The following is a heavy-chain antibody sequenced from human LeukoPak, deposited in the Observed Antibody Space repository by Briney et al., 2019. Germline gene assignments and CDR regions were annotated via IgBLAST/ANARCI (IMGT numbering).Heavy chain of an antibody. J-gene: IGHJ6*02. V-gene: IGHV4-31*03. Sequence: SETLSLTCTVSGGSISSSSYYWTWIRQHPGKGLEYIGYIYYTGTTYNNPSLKSRVTISVDTSKNQFSLKLTSVTAADTAVYYCARNRDVHNGMDVWGQGITVTVSS. CDR3: ARNRDVHNGMDV. CDR2: IYYTGTT. D-gene: IGHD3-10*01. CDR1: GGSISSSSYY.